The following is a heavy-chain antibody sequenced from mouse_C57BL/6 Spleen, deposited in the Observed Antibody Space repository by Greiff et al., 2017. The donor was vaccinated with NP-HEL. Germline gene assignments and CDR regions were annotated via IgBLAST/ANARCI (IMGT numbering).Heavy chain of an antibody. Sequence: EVMLVESGGGLVKPGGSLKLSCAASGFTFSDYGMHWVRQAPEKGLEWVAYISSGSSTIYYADTVKGRFTISRDNAKNTLFLQMTSLRSEDTAMYYCARSGYYYGSRNYYAMDYWGQGTSVTVSS. D-gene: IGHD1-1*01. CDR3: ARSGYYYGSRNYYAMDY. V-gene: IGHV5-17*01. J-gene: IGHJ4*01. CDR1: GFTFSDYG. CDR2: ISSGSSTI.